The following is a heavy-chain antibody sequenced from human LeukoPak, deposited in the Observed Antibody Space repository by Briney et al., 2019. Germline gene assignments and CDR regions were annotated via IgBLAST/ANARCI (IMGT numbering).Heavy chain of an antibody. D-gene: IGHD1-1*01. CDR2: INHRGDT. CDR3: ARGPTISETGYFDY. CDR1: GGSFSSYY. V-gene: IGHV4-34*01. J-gene: IGHJ4*03. Sequence: SETLSLTCAVCGGSFSSYYWSWIRQSPGKGLEWIAEINHRGDTNYNPSVKSRVTISVDTSKNQFSLKVTSLTAADTAVYYCARGPTISETGYFDYWGQGTLVTVS.